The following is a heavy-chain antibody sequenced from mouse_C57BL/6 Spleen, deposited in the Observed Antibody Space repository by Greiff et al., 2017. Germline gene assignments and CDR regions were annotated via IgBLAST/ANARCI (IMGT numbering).Heavy chain of an antibody. V-gene: IGHV14-2*01. CDR2: IDPEDGET. D-gene: IGHD2-5*01. Sequence: VQLKEPGAELVKPGASVKLSCTASGFNFNDYYMHWVKQRPEQGLEWIGRIDPEDGETKYAPKFQGKATITADTSSNTAYLQLSSLTAEDTAVYYCAREYSSWFAYWGQGTLVTVSA. CDR1: GFNFNDYY. J-gene: IGHJ3*01. CDR3: AREYSSWFAY.